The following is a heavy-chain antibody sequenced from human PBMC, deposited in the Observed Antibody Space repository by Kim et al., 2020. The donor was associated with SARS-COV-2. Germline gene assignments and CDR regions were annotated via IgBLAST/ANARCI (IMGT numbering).Heavy chain of an antibody. Sequence: GGSLRLSCAASGFNFNNFGMHWVRQAPGKGLEWVAIISYDGSKKYYVDSLKGRFTISRDSSKNTLYLQMNSLRPEDTAVYFCAKDKSFFIFTFGGESGDMHFWGQGTTVTVS. CDR3: AKDKSFFIFTFGGESGDMHF. J-gene: IGHJ6*02. V-gene: IGHV3-30*18. CDR1: GFNFNNFG. D-gene: IGHD3-16*01. CDR2: ISYDGSKK.